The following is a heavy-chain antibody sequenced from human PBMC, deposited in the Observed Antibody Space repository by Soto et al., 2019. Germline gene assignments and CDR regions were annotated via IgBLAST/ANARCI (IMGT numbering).Heavy chain of an antibody. D-gene: IGHD5-18*01. J-gene: IGHJ4*01. CDR3: ARPRHHTAMVFDY. Sequence: SETLSLTCTVSGGSISSTPSYWAWIRQPPGKGLEWVGSTYFGGSTYYNPSLKSRVSISVDTSKNQISLKVSPATATDTAVYFCARPRHHTAMVFDYWGQGTLVTVS. V-gene: IGHV4-39*01. CDR1: GGSISSTPSY. CDR2: TYFGGST.